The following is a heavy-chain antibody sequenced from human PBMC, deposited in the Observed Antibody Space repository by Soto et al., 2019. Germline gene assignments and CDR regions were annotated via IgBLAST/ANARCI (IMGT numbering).Heavy chain of an antibody. V-gene: IGHV1-46*03. D-gene: IGHD6-6*01. CDR3: ASFEYSSTQNDAFDI. J-gene: IGHJ3*02. Sequence: ASVKVSCKASGYTFTSYYMHWVRQAPGQGLEWMGIINPSGGSTSYAQKFQGRVTMTRDTSTSTVYMELSSLRSEDTAVYYCASFEYSSTQNDAFDIWGQGTMVTVSS. CDR1: GYTFTSYY. CDR2: INPSGGST.